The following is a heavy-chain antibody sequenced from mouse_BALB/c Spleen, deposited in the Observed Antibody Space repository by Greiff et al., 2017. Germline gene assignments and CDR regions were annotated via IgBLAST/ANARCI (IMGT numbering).Heavy chain of an antibody. CDR3: ARLDYDYDDYAMDY. CDR2: ISSGSSTI. Sequence: EVMLVESGGGLVQPGGSRKLSCAASGFTFSSFGMHWVRQAPEKGLEWVAYISSGSSTIYYADTVKGRFTISRDNPKNTLFLQMTSLRSEDTAMYYCARLDYDYDDYAMDYWGQGTSVTVSS. CDR1: GFTFSSFG. J-gene: IGHJ4*01. V-gene: IGHV5-17*02. D-gene: IGHD2-4*01.